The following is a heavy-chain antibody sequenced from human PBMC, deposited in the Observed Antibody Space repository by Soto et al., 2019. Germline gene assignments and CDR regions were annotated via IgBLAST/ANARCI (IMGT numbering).Heavy chain of an antibody. Sequence: ASVKVSCKASGYTFTGYSVGWVRQAPRQGLEWMGWISAYSGDTYYAQRFQDRLTMTTDASTSTAYMELTSLRSDDTAVYYCARPSGSYGDYAWSLKYWGQGTLVTVSS. J-gene: IGHJ4*02. CDR1: GYTFTGYS. CDR2: ISAYSGDT. V-gene: IGHV1-18*01. CDR3: ARPSGSYGDYAWSLKY. D-gene: IGHD4-17*01.